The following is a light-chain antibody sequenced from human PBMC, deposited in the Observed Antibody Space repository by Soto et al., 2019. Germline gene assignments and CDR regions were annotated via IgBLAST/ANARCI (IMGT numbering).Light chain of an antibody. Sequence: QSVLTQPASVSGSPGQSITISCTGTRSDVGGYNYVSWYKQRPGKAPKLVIYDVSHRPSGVSNRFFGSKSGNTASLIISGIQAEDEADYYCFSYSTSRARIFGGGTKLTVL. J-gene: IGLJ2*01. V-gene: IGLV2-14*01. CDR3: FSYSTSRARI. CDR1: RSDVGGYNY. CDR2: DVS.